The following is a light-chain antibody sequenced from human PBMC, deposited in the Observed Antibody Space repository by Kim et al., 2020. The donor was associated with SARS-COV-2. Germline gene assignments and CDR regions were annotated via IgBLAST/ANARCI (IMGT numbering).Light chain of an antibody. CDR3: ATWDDSLDVWM. V-gene: IGLV1-44*01. CDR1: SSNSGINT. J-gene: IGLJ3*02. CDR2: TDD. Sequence: RVTISCSGSSSNSGINTVNWYQQFPGAAPKLLFDTDDRRPSGVSDRVSCSKSGTSASLAISGLQSEDEADYSCATWDDSLDVWMFGGGTQLTVL.